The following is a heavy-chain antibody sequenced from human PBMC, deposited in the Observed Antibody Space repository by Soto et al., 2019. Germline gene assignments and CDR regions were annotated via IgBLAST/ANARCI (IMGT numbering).Heavy chain of an antibody. V-gene: IGHV4-39*01. CDR1: GGSISSSSYY. D-gene: IGHD3-3*01. J-gene: IGHJ5*02. CDR3: ARLAVGDFWSGYYSGNWFDP. CDR2: IYYSGST. Sequence: SETVSLTCAVSGGSISSSSYYWGWIRQPPGKGLEWIGSIYYSGSTYYNPSLKSRVTISVDTSKNQFSLKLSSVTAADTAVYYCARLAVGDFWSGYYSGNWFDPWGQGTLVTVSS.